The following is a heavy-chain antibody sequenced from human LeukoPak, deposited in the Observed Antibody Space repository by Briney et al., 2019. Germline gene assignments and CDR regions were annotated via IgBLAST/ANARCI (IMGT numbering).Heavy chain of an antibody. CDR1: GFTFGNYA. Sequence: GGSLRLSCAASGFTFGNYAMRWVRQAPGKGLEWVSGISGSGDSTYYADSVKGRFTISRDNSKNTLYLQMNSLRAEDTAVYCCAKSGYNRFDYWGQGILVTVSS. D-gene: IGHD5-24*01. V-gene: IGHV3-23*01. CDR3: AKSGYNRFDY. CDR2: ISGSGDST. J-gene: IGHJ4*02.